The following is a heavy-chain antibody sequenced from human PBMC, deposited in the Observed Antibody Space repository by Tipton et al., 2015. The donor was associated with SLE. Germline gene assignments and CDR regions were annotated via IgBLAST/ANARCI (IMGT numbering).Heavy chain of an antibody. CDR1: GGTFSSYA. CDR3: ARGVKQLVRTEYFQH. J-gene: IGHJ1*01. D-gene: IGHD6-6*01. Sequence: QVQLVQSGAEVKKPGSSVKVSCKASGGTFSSYAISWVRQAPGQGLEWMGGIISIFGTANYAQKFQGRVTITTDESTGTAYMELSSLRSEDTAVYYCARGVKQLVRTEYFQHWGQGTLVTVSS. V-gene: IGHV1-69*01. CDR2: IISIFGTA.